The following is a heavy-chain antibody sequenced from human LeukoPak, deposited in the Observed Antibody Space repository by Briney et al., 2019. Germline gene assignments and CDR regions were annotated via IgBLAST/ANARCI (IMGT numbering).Heavy chain of an antibody. CDR3: ARGLRRYYFDY. J-gene: IGHJ4*02. D-gene: IGHD3-10*01. CDR1: GGSFSGYY. CDR2: INHSGST. Sequence: SETLSLTCAVYGGSFSGYYWSWIRQPPGKGLEWIGEINHSGSTNYNPSLKSRVTISVDTSKNQFSLKLSSVTAADTAVYYCARGLRRYYFDYRGQGTLVTVSS. V-gene: IGHV4-34*01.